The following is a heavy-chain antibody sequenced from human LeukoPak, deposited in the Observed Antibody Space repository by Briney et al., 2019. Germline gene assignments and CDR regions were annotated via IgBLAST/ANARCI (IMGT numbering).Heavy chain of an antibody. D-gene: IGHD4-17*01. V-gene: IGHV3-21*01. CDR1: GFTYSSYS. CDR3: ARDSDYGVDY. J-gene: IGHJ4*02. CDR2: ISSSSSYR. Sequence: PGGSLRLSCAASGFTYSSYSLNWVRQVPGKGLEWVSYISSSSSYRYYADSVKGRFTISRDNAKNSLYLQMDSLRAEDTAVYYCARDSDYGVDYWGQGTLVTVSS.